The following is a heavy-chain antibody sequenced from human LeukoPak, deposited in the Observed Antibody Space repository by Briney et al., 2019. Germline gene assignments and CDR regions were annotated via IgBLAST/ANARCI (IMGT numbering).Heavy chain of an antibody. CDR3: ASLPVGAAAGSRPFDY. Sequence: SETLSLTCTVSGGSISSYYWSWIRQPPGKGLEWIGYIYYSGSTNYNPSLKSRVTLSVYTSKNQFSLKLSTVTAADTAVYYCASLPVGAAAGSRPFDYWGQGTLVTVSS. V-gene: IGHV4-59*08. D-gene: IGHD6-13*01. CDR1: GGSISSYY. J-gene: IGHJ4*02. CDR2: IYYSGST.